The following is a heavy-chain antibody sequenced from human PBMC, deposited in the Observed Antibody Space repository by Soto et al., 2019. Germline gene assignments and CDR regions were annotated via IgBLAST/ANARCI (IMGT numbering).Heavy chain of an antibody. CDR2: IQSGGPT. CDR1: GFTVSSKN. V-gene: IGHV3-66*01. J-gene: IGHJ6*04. CDR3: ARDDVLCDGGRCYGVPLDV. D-gene: IGHD2-15*01. Sequence: EVQLVESGGGLVQPGGSLRLSCAASGFTVSSKNMSWVRQAPGKGLEWVSLIQSGGPTYYADSVKGRFTISRATSENTLNLQMDSLRTNVTAVYYCARDDVLCDGGRCYGVPLDVWGKVTTVTNST.